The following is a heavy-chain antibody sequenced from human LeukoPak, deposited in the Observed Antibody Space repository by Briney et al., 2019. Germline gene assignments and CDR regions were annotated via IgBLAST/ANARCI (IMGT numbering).Heavy chain of an antibody. CDR1: GFTFSSYA. Sequence: KPGGSLRLSCAASGFTFSSYAMSWVRQAPGKGLEWVSAISGSGGSTYYADSVKGRFTISRDNSKNTLYLQMNSLRAEDTAVYYCAKDAVSGGGDFHPPFDYWGQGTLVTVSS. V-gene: IGHV3-23*01. CDR2: ISGSGGST. CDR3: AKDAVSGGGDFHPPFDY. D-gene: IGHD2-21*02. J-gene: IGHJ4*02.